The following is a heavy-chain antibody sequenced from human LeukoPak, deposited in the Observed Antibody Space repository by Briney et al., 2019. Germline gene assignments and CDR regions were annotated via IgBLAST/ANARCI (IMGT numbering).Heavy chain of an antibody. CDR3: ASLAVTTLTPFDH. D-gene: IGHD4-17*01. Sequence: GGSLRLSCAASGFTLGTYTMNWVRQAPGKGPEWVSSISTYSNHIKYADSVKGRFTISRDDAKNSLFLQMNSLRAEDTAVYYCASLAVTTLTPFDHWGQGTLVTVSS. CDR1: GFTLGTYT. V-gene: IGHV3-21*01. J-gene: IGHJ4*02. CDR2: ISTYSNHI.